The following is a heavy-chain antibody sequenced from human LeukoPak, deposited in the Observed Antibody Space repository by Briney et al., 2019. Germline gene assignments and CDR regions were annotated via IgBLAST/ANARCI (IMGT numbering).Heavy chain of an antibody. Sequence: GGSLRLSCAASGFTFDDYTMHWVRQAPGKGLEWVSRINSDGSETKYADSVKGRFTISRDNSKNTLYLQMNSLRAEDTAVYYCAKALRRVVATSPTYYYYMDVWGKGTTVTVSS. V-gene: IGHV3-43*01. J-gene: IGHJ6*03. CDR2: INSDGSET. D-gene: IGHD5-12*01. CDR1: GFTFDDYT. CDR3: AKALRRVVATSPTYYYYMDV.